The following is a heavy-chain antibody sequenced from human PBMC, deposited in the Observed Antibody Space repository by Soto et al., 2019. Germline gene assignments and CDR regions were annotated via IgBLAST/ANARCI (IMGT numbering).Heavy chain of an antibody. CDR1: GGSISSGDYY. J-gene: IGHJ6*02. CDR2: IYYSGST. V-gene: IGHV4-30-4*01. Sequence: PSETLSLTCTVSGGSISSGDYYWSWIRQPPGKGLEWIGYIYYSGSTYYNPSLKSRVTISVDTSKNQFSLKLSSVTAADTAVYYCARDRYNYYYYGMDVWGQGTTVTAP. CDR3: ARDRYNYYYYGMDV. D-gene: IGHD5-18*01.